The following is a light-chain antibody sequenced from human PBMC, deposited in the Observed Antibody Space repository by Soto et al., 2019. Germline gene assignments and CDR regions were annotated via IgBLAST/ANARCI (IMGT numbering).Light chain of an antibody. CDR2: DVS. CDR1: SSDVGGYNY. J-gene: IGLJ3*02. V-gene: IGLV2-14*01. Sequence: QSALTQPASVSGSPGQSITISCTGTSSDVGGYNYVSWYQQHPGKAPKLMIYDVSNRPSGVSNRFSGSKSGNTASLTISGLQAEDEADYYCSSYTSSSTGGFSGGTPLTVL. CDR3: SSYTSSSTGG.